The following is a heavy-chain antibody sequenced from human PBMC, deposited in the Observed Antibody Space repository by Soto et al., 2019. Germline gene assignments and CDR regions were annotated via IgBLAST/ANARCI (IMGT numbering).Heavy chain of an antibody. J-gene: IGHJ4*02. V-gene: IGHV3-23*01. CDR1: GFTFSSYA. CDR2: ISGSGGST. CDR3: ARSTHCSGGSCYPYYY. D-gene: IGHD2-15*01. Sequence: GGSLSLSCAASGFTFSSYAMSWVRQAPGKGLEWVSAISGSGGSTYYADSVKGRFTISRDNSKNTLYLQMNSLRAEDTAVYYCARSTHCSGGSCYPYYYWGQGTLVTVSS.